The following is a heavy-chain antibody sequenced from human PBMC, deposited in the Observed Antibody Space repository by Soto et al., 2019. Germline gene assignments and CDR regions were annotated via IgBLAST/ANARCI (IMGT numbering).Heavy chain of an antibody. CDR1: GLPFPNGW. CDR3: TTEASPFDS. V-gene: IGHV3-15*01. CDR2: IKSRTDDGTT. J-gene: IGHJ4*02. D-gene: IGHD6-6*01. Sequence: GGSLILSWSASGLPFPNGWMSWVRQAPGKGLEWVGRIKSRTDDGTTNYAAPVKGRFTISRDDSNNTLYLQMNSLKTEDTAVYYCTTEASPFDSWGQGNRVTVSA.